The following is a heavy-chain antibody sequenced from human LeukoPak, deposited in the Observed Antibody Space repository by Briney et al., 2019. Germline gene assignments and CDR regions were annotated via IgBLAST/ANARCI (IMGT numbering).Heavy chain of an antibody. Sequence: GGSLRLSCAASGFIFSSHSLNWVRQAPGKGLEWVSYIRSSGSVIYYADSVKGRFTVSRDNAKNSLYLQMNSLRADDTAVYYCARGEVTSWYWAHFDYWGQGTLVTVSS. D-gene: IGHD6-13*01. J-gene: IGHJ4*02. V-gene: IGHV3-48*04. CDR3: ARGEVTSWYWAHFDY. CDR2: IRSSGSVI. CDR1: GFIFSSHS.